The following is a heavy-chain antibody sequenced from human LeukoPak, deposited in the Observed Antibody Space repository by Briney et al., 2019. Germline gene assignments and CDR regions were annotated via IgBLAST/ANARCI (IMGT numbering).Heavy chain of an antibody. Sequence: SETLSLTCAVYGGSFSGYYWSWIRQPPGKGLEWIGEINHSGSPNYNPSLKSRVTISVDTSKNQFSLKLSSVTAADTAVYYCARGLTGVYYYYYYMDVWGKGTTVTVSS. CDR1: GGSFSGYY. V-gene: IGHV4-34*01. D-gene: IGHD1-20*01. CDR3: ARGLTGVYYYYYYMDV. CDR2: INHSGSP. J-gene: IGHJ6*03.